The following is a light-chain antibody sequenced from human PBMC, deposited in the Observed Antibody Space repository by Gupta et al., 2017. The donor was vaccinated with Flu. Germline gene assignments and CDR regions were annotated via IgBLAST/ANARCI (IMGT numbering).Light chain of an antibody. J-gene: IGKJ3*01. CDR2: HAS. CDR1: QSIGSSF. CDR3: QQYGSSPFT. Sequence: GTLSLSSGERATLSCRASQSIGSSFLAWYQQKPGQAPRLLIYHASSRATGIPDRFSGSGSGTDFTLTISRLEPEDIAVYYCQQYGSSPFTFGPGTKVEIK. V-gene: IGKV3-20*01.